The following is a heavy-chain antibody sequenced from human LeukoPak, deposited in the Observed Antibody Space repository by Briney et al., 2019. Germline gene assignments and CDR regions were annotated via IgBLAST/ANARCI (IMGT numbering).Heavy chain of an antibody. CDR1: GYTFTSYD. D-gene: IGHD3-22*01. CDR2: MNPNSGST. V-gene: IGHV1-8*01. CDR3: ARGSDDSSGYPTGFDY. J-gene: IGHJ4*02. Sequence: ASVKVSCKASGYTFTSYDINWVRQATGQGLEWMGWMNPNSGSTGYAQKFQGRVTMTRNTFISTAYMELSSLRSEDTAVYYCARGSDDSSGYPTGFDYWGQGTLVTVSS.